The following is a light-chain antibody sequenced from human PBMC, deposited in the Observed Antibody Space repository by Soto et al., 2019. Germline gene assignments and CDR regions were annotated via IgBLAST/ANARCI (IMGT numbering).Light chain of an antibody. CDR3: QQGHNWPLT. CDR1: QSISTE. Sequence: EIVMTQSPATLSVSPGERATLSCRASQSISTELAWYQQKPGQPPRLLIYSASTRATGVPARFTGSGSGSEFALTISGLQSEDFADYYCQQGHNWPLTFGQGTRLEI. CDR2: SAS. J-gene: IGKJ2*01. V-gene: IGKV3-15*01.